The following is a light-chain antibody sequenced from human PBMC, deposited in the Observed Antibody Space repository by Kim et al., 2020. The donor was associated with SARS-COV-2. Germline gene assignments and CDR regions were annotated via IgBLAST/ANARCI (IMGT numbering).Light chain of an antibody. CDR2: STS. Sequence: QTVVTQEPSLTVSPGGTVTLTCASSTGAVTSGYYPNWFQQKPGQAPRALIYSTSNKQSWTPARFSGSLLGGKAALTLSGVQPEDEADYYCLLYYGGARVFGGGTQLTVL. CDR1: TGAVTSGYY. V-gene: IGLV7-43*01. CDR3: LLYYGGARV. J-gene: IGLJ3*02.